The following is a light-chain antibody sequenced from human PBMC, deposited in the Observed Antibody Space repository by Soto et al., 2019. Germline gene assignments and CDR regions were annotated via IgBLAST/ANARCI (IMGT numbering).Light chain of an antibody. J-gene: IGLJ2*01. CDR1: SSDVGGYNF. Sequence: QSVLTQPASVSGSPGQSITISCTGTSSDVGGYNFVSWYQQHPGKAPKFIIYDVRNRPSGVSNRFSGSRSGNTASLTISGLQAEDEDDYYCSSYTSSSTVIFGGGTKLTVL. CDR2: DVR. V-gene: IGLV2-14*03. CDR3: SSYTSSSTVI.